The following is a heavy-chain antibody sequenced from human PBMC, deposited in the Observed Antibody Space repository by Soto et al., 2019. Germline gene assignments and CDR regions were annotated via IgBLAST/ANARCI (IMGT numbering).Heavy chain of an antibody. J-gene: IGHJ4*02. CDR2: IDPSDSQT. D-gene: IGHD3-22*01. CDR3: ARQIYDSDTGPNFQYYFDS. Sequence: GESLKISCKGSGYSFAGYWITWVRQKPGKXLEWMGRIDPSDSQTYYSPSFRGHVTISVTKSITTVFLQRSSLRASDTAMYYCARQIYDSDTGPNFQYYFDSWGQGTPVTVSS. V-gene: IGHV5-10-1*01. CDR1: GYSFAGYW.